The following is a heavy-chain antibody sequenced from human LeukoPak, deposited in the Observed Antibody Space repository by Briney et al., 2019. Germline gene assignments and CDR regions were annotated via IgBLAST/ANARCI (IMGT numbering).Heavy chain of an antibody. J-gene: IGHJ4*02. CDR2: ISSSGSTI. V-gene: IGHV3-11*04. CDR1: GFTFSDHY. CDR3: AKDRRLAAFDY. Sequence: GGSLRLSCAASGFTFSDHYMSWIRQAPGKGLEWVSYISSSGSTIYYADSVKGRFTISRDNAKNSLYLQMNSLRAEDTAVYYCAKDRRLAAFDYGGQGTLVTVSS. D-gene: IGHD6-25*01.